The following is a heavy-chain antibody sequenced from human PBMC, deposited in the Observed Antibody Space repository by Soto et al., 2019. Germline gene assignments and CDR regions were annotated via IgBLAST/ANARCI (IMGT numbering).Heavy chain of an antibody. J-gene: IGHJ4*02. D-gene: IGHD3-10*01. CDR3: VRQVPGPYGSGSYFDY. CDR1: GGSISSYY. V-gene: IGHV4-59*08. CDR2: IYYSGST. Sequence: QVQLQESGPGLVKPSETLSLTCTVSGGSISSYYWSWIRQPPGKGLEWIGYIYYSGSTNYNPSLKSRVTISVDTSKNQFSLKLSSVTAADTAVYYCVRQVPGPYGSGSYFDYWGQGTLVTVSS.